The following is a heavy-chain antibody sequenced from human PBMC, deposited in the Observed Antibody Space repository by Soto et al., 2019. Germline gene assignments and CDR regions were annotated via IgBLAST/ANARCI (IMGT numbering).Heavy chain of an antibody. V-gene: IGHV4-34*01. J-gene: IGHJ4*02. D-gene: IGHD4-4*01. Sequence: SETLSLTCAVYGGSFSGYYWSWIRQPPGKGLEWIGEINHSGSTNYNPSLKSRVTISVDTSKNQFSLKLSSVTAADTAVYYCARQWGGYSIFFDYWGQGTLVTVSS. CDR3: ARQWGGYSIFFDY. CDR2: INHSGST. CDR1: GGSFSGYY.